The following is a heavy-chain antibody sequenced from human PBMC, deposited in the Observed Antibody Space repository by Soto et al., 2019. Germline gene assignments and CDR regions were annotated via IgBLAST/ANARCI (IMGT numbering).Heavy chain of an antibody. D-gene: IGHD3-22*01. CDR3: TRPVTYYYDSSGSELTPHFDY. CDR1: GFTVSSNY. CDR2: IYSAGNT. J-gene: IGHJ4*02. V-gene: IGHV3-66*01. Sequence: GGSLRLSCAASGFTVSSNYMSWVRQAPGKGLEWISIIYSAGNTYYADSVKGRFTISRDNSKNTLYLQMNSLKTEDTAVYYCTRPVTYYYDSSGSELTPHFDYWGQGTLVTVSS.